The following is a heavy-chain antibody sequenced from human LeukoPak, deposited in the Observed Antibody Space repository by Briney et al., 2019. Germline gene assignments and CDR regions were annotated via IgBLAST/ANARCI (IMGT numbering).Heavy chain of an antibody. CDR2: INHSGST. D-gene: IGHD5-24*01. Sequence: SETLSLTCTVSGGSISSSSYYWGWIRQPPGKGLEWIGEINHSGSTNYNPSLKSRVTISVDTSKNQFSLKLSSVTAADTAVYYCARGGRWLQFWGQGTLVTVSS. CDR3: ARGGRWLQF. V-gene: IGHV4-39*07. J-gene: IGHJ4*02. CDR1: GGSISSSSYY.